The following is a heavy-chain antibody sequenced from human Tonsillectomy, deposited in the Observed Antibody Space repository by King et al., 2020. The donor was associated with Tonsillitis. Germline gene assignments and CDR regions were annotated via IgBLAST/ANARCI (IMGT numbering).Heavy chain of an antibody. Sequence: VQLVESGAEVKKPGSSVKVSCKASGDTFSNYAVSWVRQAPGQRLEWMGGIIPIFGTANYAQKFQGRVTITADESTSTAYMELSSLRSEDTAVYYCARVGFYCSSTSCPLVYWDQGTLVTVSS. CDR2: IIPIFGTA. J-gene: IGHJ4*02. V-gene: IGHV1-69*01. CDR1: GDTFSNYA. CDR3: ARVGFYCSSTSCPLVY. D-gene: IGHD2-2*01.